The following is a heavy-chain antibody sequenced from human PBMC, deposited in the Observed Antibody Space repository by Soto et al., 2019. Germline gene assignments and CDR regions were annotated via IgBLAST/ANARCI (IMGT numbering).Heavy chain of an antibody. D-gene: IGHD1-7*01. CDR1: GGSISSSSYY. CDR2: IYYSGST. J-gene: IGHJ5*02. V-gene: IGHV4-39*01. Sequence: SETLSLTCTVSGGSISSSSYYWGCIRQPPGKGLEWIGSIYYSGSTYYNPSLKSRVTISVDTSKNQFSLKLSSVTAADTAVYYCARHPTEYNWNFFNNWFDPWGQGTLVTVSS. CDR3: ARHPTEYNWNFFNNWFDP.